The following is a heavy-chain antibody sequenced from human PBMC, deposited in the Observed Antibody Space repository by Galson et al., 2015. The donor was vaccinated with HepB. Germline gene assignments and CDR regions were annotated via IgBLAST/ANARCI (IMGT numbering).Heavy chain of an antibody. J-gene: IGHJ6*02. Sequence: LRLSCAASGFTFSSSSMNWVRQAPGKGLEWVSYISGSSGSIYYADSVKGRFTISRDNAKNSLYLQMNSLRDEDTAVYYCARESNGMDVWGQGTTVTVSS. CDR3: ARESNGMDV. V-gene: IGHV3-48*02. CDR2: ISGSSGSI. CDR1: GFTFSSSS.